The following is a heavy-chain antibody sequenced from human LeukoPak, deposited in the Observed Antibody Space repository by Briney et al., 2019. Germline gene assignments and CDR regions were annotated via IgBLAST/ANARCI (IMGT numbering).Heavy chain of an antibody. V-gene: IGHV1-69*05. CDR3: ASGGTIVVVPAAMEYSQH. D-gene: IGHD2-2*01. CDR2: IIPIFGTA. CDR1: GGTFSSYA. J-gene: IGHJ1*01. Sequence: SVKVSCKASGGTFSSYAISWVRQAPGQGLEWMGGIIPIFGTANYAQKFQGRVTITTDESTSTAYMELSSLRSEDTAVYYCASGGTIVVVPAAMEYSQHWGQGALVTVSS.